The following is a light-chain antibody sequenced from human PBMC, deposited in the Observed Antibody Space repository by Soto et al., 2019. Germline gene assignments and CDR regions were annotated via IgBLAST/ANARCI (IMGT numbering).Light chain of an antibody. CDR2: GAS. CDR1: QSVSNN. J-gene: IGKJ3*01. Sequence: EIVLTQSPATLSVFPGEKATLSCGASQSVSNNLAWYHQKPGQAPRPLIYGASTRATGDPARFSGSGSGTEFTRTISSLQSEDSAIYYCQQYSSWPFTFGPGTKVAIE. V-gene: IGKV3-15*01. CDR3: QQYSSWPFT.